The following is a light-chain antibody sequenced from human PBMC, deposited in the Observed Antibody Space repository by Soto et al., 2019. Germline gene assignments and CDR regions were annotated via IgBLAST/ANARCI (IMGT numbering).Light chain of an antibody. CDR1: QGISSW. CDR3: QQANSFPYT. CDR2: AAS. J-gene: IGKJ2*01. Sequence: DIQMTQSPSSVSASVGDRVTITCRASQGISSWLAWHQQKPGKAPKLLIYAASSLQSGVTSRFSGSGSGTDFTLTISSLQPEDFATYYCQQANSFPYTFGHGTKLEIK. V-gene: IGKV1-12*01.